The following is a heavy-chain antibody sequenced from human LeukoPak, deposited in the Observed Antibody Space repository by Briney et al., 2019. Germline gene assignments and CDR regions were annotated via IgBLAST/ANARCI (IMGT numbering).Heavy chain of an antibody. Sequence: ASVKVSFKASGSTFTIYYMHWVRQAPGQGLEWMGWINPNNGGTNYAQIFQGRVTMTRDTSISTAYMELSRLRSDVTAVYYCATEPDLLYGIWGKGTMVTVSS. D-gene: IGHD1-14*01. CDR2: INPNNGGT. J-gene: IGHJ3*02. CDR1: GSTFTIYY. CDR3: ATEPDLLYGI. V-gene: IGHV1-2*02.